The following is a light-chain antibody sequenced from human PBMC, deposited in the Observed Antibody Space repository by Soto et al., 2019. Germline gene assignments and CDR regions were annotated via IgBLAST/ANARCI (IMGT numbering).Light chain of an antibody. CDR3: QQYGSSSYT. CDR2: DAS. V-gene: IGKV3-20*01. J-gene: IGKJ2*01. CDR1: QSVSSSY. Sequence: EIVLTQSPGTLSLSPGERATLSCRASQSVSSSYLAWYQQQPGQAPRLLIYDASSRATGIPDRFSGSGSGTDFTLTISRLEPEDFAVYYCQQYGSSSYTFGQGTKLEIK.